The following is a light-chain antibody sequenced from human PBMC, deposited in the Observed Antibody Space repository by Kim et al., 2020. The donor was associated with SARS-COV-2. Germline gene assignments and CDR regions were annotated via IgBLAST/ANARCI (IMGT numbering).Light chain of an antibody. Sequence: DIQMTQSPSTLSASVGDRVTITCRASQSVDSWLAWYQQKPDKAPKLLIYKSSNLESGVPSRFSGSGSGTEFTLTISSLQPDDFATYYCQHYINEQAFGQGTKLEI. CDR1: QSVDSW. V-gene: IGKV1-5*03. CDR3: QHYINEQA. CDR2: KSS. J-gene: IGKJ2*01.